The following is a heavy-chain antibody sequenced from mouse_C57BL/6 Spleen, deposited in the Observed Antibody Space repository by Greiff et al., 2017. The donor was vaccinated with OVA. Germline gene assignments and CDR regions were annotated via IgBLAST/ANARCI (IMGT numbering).Heavy chain of an antibody. Sequence: QVQLQQPGAELVKPGASVKLSCKASGYTFTSYWMQWVKQRPGQGLEWIGEIDPSDSYTNYNQKFKGKATLTVDTSSSTAYMQLSSLTSEDSAVYYCARSTAVATGWYFDVWGTGTTVTVSS. D-gene: IGHD1-1*01. CDR1: GYTFTSYW. CDR2: IDPSDSYT. J-gene: IGHJ1*03. CDR3: ARSTAVATGWYFDV. V-gene: IGHV1-50*01.